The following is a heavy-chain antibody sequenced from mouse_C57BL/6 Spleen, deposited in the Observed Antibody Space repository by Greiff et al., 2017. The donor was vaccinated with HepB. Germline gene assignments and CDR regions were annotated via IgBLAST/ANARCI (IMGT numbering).Heavy chain of an antibody. D-gene: IGHD1-1*01. V-gene: IGHV1-63*01. CDR1: GYTFTNYW. CDR3: ARWSTTVPLDY. CDR2: IYPGGGYT. J-gene: IGHJ2*01. Sequence: VQLKESGAELVRPGTSVKMSCKASGYTFTNYWIGWAKQRPGHGLEWIGDIYPGGGYTNYNEKFKGKATLTADKSSSTAYMQFSSLTSEDSAIYYCARWSTTVPLDYWGQGTTLTVSS.